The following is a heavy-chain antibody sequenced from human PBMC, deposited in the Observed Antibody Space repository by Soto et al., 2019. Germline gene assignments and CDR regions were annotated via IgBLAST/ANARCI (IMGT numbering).Heavy chain of an antibody. V-gene: IGHV3-23*01. CDR1: GFTFSSYA. Sequence: GGSLRLSCAASGFTFSSYAMSWVRQAPGKGLEWVSAISGSGGSTYYADSVKGRFTISRDNSKNTLYLQMNSLRAEDTAVYYCAAITIFGVVNSNHDAFDIWGQGTMVTVSS. D-gene: IGHD3-3*01. CDR3: AAITIFGVVNSNHDAFDI. J-gene: IGHJ3*02. CDR2: ISGSGGST.